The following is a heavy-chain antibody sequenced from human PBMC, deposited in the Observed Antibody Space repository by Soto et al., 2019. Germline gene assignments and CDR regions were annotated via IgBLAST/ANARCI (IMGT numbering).Heavy chain of an antibody. Sequence: TSETLSLTCSVSGGSVRSGNHFWNWIRQPPGRGLEWLGYMYYTGVTNYNPSLKSRVSMSVDTSKDQFSLTLTSLTAADTAVYYCARGGEPLGYYGLDVWGQGTTVTVSS. J-gene: IGHJ6*02. V-gene: IGHV4-61*01. CDR2: MYYTGVT. CDR3: ARGGEPLGYYGLDV. CDR1: GGSVRSGNHF.